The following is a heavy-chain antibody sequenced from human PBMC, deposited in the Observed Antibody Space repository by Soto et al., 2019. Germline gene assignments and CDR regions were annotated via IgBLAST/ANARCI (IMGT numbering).Heavy chain of an antibody. CDR3: ARGRGAAADYFDF. CDR1: GFTFSDYY. J-gene: IGHJ4*02. Sequence: QVQLVESGGGLVKPGGSLRLSCAVSGFTFSDYYMNWIRQAPGKGLEWVSYISSSTSHTNYADSVKGRFTISRDNAKNSLFPQMNSLRAEDTAVYYCARGRGAAADYFDFWGQGTLVTVSS. CDR2: ISSSTSHT. V-gene: IGHV3-11*05. D-gene: IGHD6-13*01.